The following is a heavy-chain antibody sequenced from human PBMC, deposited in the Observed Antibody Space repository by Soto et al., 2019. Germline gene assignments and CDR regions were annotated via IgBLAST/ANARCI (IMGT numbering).Heavy chain of an antibody. J-gene: IGHJ4*02. CDR1: GYTLSTYA. V-gene: IGHV1-3*01. D-gene: IGHD6-25*01. CDR3: ARGGSAIFDY. Sequence: GASVKVSCKASGYTLSTYALHWVRQAPGQSLEWMGWIDADNYDTKYSQKFQGRVTITRDTSANTAYMEVNSLRHEDTAVYYCARGGSAIFDYWGQGTLVTV. CDR2: IDADNYDT.